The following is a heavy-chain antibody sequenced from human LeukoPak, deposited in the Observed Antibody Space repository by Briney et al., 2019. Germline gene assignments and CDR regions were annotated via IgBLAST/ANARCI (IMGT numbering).Heavy chain of an antibody. V-gene: IGHV4-59*12. Sequence: PSETLSLTCSVSGGSIGTYFWSWIRQPPGKGLEWVGHIFHSGSTDYNPSLKSRVTISVDTSQNQFSLKLSSVTAADTAVYYCARDPNYYGSWSPPRGDYWGQGTLVTVSS. CDR1: GGSIGTYF. CDR3: ARDPNYYGSWSPPRGDY. CDR2: IFHSGST. D-gene: IGHD3-10*01. J-gene: IGHJ4*02.